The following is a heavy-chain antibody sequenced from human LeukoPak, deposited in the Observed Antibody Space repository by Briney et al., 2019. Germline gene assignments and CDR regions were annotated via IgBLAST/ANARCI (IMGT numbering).Heavy chain of an antibody. J-gene: IGHJ4*02. CDR2: IYRDGSS. V-gene: IGHV3-66*01. CDR1: GLSVSSNY. CDR3: ASSGGNYPFDY. Sequence: GGSLRLSCVASGLSVSSNYMSWVRQAPGKGLEWVSVIYRDGSSYYAESVKGRFTISRDNSKNTLYIQMNSLRAEDTAVYYCASSGGNYPFDYWGQGTLVTVSS. D-gene: IGHD4-23*01.